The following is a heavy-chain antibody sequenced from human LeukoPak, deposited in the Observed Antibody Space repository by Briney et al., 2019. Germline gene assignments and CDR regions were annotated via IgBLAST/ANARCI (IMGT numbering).Heavy chain of an antibody. CDR1: GGSISSSSYY. J-gene: IGHJ4*02. CDR2: IYYSGST. D-gene: IGHD3-10*01. Sequence: SETLSLTCTVSGGSISSSSYYWGWLRQPPGKGLEWNGSIYYSGSTYYNPSLKSRVTISVDTSKYQFSLKLSSVTAADTAVYYCARGYYGSGSYYNTFDYWGQGTLVTVSS. V-gene: IGHV4-39*07. CDR3: ARGYYGSGSYYNTFDY.